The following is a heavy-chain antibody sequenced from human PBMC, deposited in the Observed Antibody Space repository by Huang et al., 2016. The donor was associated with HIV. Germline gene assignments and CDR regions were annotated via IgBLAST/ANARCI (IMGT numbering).Heavy chain of an antibody. D-gene: IGHD2-15*01. CDR1: GYTVSELS. V-gene: IGHV1-24*01. Sequence: QVQLVESGAELKKTGASVRVSCKVSGYTVSELSLHWVRQAPEKGCEWMGGCDPEEGETIYAQSLQGRVTMTEDTSTDTAYMELSSLRPEDTAVYYCATSTPDVGAGVLRSAFDIWGQGTMVTVSS. CDR3: ATSTPDVGAGVLRSAFDI. CDR2: CDPEEGET. J-gene: IGHJ3*02.